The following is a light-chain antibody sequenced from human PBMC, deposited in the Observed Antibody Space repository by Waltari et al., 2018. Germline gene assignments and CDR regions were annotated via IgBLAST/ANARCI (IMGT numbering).Light chain of an antibody. Sequence: DIQMTQSPSTLSAFVGDRFTITCRASQSISGWLAWYQQKPGKAPNLLIFKASTLESGVPSRFSGSGSGTEFTLTINSLQPDDFATYYCQQYKSPTWTFGQGTKVEIK. CDR2: KAS. CDR3: QQYKSPTWT. J-gene: IGKJ1*01. V-gene: IGKV1-5*03. CDR1: QSISGW.